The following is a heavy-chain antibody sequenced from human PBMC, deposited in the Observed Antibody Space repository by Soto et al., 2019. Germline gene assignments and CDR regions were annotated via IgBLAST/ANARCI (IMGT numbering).Heavy chain of an antibody. J-gene: IGHJ4*02. Sequence: LRLSCAGSGFTFKTYTFHWGRQPPGKGLEWVAVISYDGSNKYYADSVKGRFTVSRDNSKSTLFLQMNSLTPEDTAVYYCARGSMYNWNQSPPDSWGQGTLVTVSS. D-gene: IGHD1-20*01. V-gene: IGHV3-30-3*01. CDR2: ISYDGSNK. CDR1: GFTFKTYT. CDR3: ARGSMYNWNQSPPDS.